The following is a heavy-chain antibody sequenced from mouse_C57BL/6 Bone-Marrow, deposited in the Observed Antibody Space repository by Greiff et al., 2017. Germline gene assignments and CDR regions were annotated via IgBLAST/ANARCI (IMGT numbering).Heavy chain of an antibody. D-gene: IGHD1-1*01. Sequence: EVKLMESGGGLVKPGGSLKLSCAASGFTFSSYTMSWVRQTPEKRLEWVATISGGGGNTYYPDSVKGRFTISRDNAKNTLYLQLSSLRSEDTALYYCARPPMTTLVPYYFDYWGQGTTLTGSS. CDR3: ARPPMTTLVPYYFDY. V-gene: IGHV5-9*01. CDR1: GFTFSSYT. CDR2: ISGGGGNT. J-gene: IGHJ2*01.